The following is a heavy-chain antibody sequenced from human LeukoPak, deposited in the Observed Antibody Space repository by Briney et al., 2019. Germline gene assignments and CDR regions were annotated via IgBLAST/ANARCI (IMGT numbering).Heavy chain of an antibody. Sequence: SMKFSCKASGGTLSSYAISWVRQAPGQGLEWMGRIIPILGIANYAQKFQGRVTITADKSTSTAYTELSSLRSEDTAVYYCARDKTVTDYSKNNWGQGTLVTVSS. CDR2: IIPILGIA. D-gene: IGHD4-11*01. CDR1: GGTLSSYA. J-gene: IGHJ4*02. CDR3: ARDKTVTDYSKNN. V-gene: IGHV1-69*04.